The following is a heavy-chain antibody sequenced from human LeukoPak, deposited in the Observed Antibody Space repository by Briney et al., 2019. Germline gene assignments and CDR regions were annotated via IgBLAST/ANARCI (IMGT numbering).Heavy chain of an antibody. CDR3: ARGSGSYRPTHFDY. CDR2: ISYDGSNK. Sequence: PGGSLRLSCAASGFTFNNAWMSWVRQAPGKGLEWVAVISYDGSNKYYADSVKGRFTISRDNSKNTLYLQMNSLRAEDTAVYYCARGSGSYRPTHFDYWGQGTLVTVSS. J-gene: IGHJ4*02. V-gene: IGHV3-30*03. CDR1: GFTFNNAW. D-gene: IGHD1-26*01.